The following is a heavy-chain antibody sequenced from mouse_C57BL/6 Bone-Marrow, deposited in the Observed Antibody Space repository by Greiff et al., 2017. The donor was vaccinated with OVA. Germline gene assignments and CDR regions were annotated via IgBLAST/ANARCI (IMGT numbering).Heavy chain of an antibody. CDR2: ISYSGST. J-gene: IGHJ4*01. D-gene: IGHD1-1*02. CDR3: GGGEGYGPMDD. CDR1: GYSITSGYD. V-gene: IGHV3-1*01. Sequence: EVKLMESGPGMVKPSQSLSLTCTVTGYSITSGYDWHWIRHFPGNKLEWMGYISYSGSTNYNPSLNSRISITHDTSNNPFFLKLNSVTTEDTATYYCGGGEGYGPMDDWGQGTSVTVSS.